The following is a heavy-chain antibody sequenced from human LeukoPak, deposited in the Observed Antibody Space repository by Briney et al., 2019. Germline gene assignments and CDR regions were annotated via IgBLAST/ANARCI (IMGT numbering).Heavy chain of an antibody. CDR1: GGSISSYY. D-gene: IGHD4-17*01. Sequence: PSETLSLTCTVSGGSISSYYWSWIRQPAGKGLEWIGRIYTSGSTNYNPSLKSRVTISVDTSKNQFSLKLSSVTAADTAVYYCASYPTTVTTGYFDYWGQGTLVTVSS. V-gene: IGHV4-4*07. CDR2: IYTSGST. J-gene: IGHJ4*02. CDR3: ASYPTTVTTGYFDY.